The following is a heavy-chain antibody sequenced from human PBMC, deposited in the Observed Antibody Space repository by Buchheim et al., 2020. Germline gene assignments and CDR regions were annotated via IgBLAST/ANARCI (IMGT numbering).Heavy chain of an antibody. CDR3: GKESLSRGWYTIEH. V-gene: IGHV3-23*04. D-gene: IGHD6-19*01. CDR2: INGDAT. CDR1: GFSLTTYG. Sequence: DVQLVESGGGLVQPEGSLRLSCAASGFSLTTYGMSWVRQAPGKGLEWVSAINGDATYYADSVKGRFTTSIDRSKNTVYLSVNSLRADDTAVYYCGKESLSRGWYTIEHWGQGTL. J-gene: IGHJ4*02.